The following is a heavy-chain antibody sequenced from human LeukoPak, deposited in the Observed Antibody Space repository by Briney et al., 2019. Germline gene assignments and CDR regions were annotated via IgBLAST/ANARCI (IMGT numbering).Heavy chain of an antibody. V-gene: IGHV1-69*05. J-gene: IGHJ4*02. CDR1: GYTFTSYA. CDR2: IIPIFGTA. D-gene: IGHD6-13*01. CDR3: ARDSTAAAGGAYYFDY. Sequence: SVKVSCKASGYTFTSYAISWVRQAPGQGLEWMGGIIPIFGTANYAQKFQGRVTITTDESTSTAYMELSSLRSEDTAVYYCARDSTAAAGGAYYFDYWGQGTLVTVSS.